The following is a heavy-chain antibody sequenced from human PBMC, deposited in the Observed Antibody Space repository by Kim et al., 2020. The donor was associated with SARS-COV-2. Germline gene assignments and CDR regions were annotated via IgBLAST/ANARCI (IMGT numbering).Heavy chain of an antibody. J-gene: IGHJ3*01. D-gene: IGHD1-1*01. Sequence: RGNTGYAQKFQGRVTMTRNTSISTAYMELSSLRSEDTAVYYCAREGHTYNWGQGTMVTVSS. CDR2: RGNT. CDR3: AREGHTYN. V-gene: IGHV1-8*01.